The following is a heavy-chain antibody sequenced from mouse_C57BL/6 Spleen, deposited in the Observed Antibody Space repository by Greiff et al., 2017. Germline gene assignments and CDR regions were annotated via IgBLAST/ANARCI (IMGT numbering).Heavy chain of an antibody. Sequence: EVMLVASGGGLVKPGGSLKLSCAASGFTFSSYAMSWVRQTPEKRLEWVATISDGGSYTYYPDNVKGRFTISRDNAKNNLYLQMSHLKSEDTAMYYCARVYYGSFYAMDYWGQGTSVTVSS. CDR1: GFTFSSYA. V-gene: IGHV5-4*03. J-gene: IGHJ4*01. CDR3: ARVYYGSFYAMDY. D-gene: IGHD1-1*01. CDR2: ISDGGSYT.